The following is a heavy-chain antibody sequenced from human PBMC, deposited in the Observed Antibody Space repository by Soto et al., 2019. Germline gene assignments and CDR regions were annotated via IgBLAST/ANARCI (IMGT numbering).Heavy chain of an antibody. D-gene: IGHD3-3*01. CDR3: ARNGSYYDFWNGHYSVGGMDV. CDR1: GGSFSGYY. V-gene: IGHV4-34*01. J-gene: IGHJ6*02. Sequence: QVQLQQWGAGLLKPSETLSLTCAVNGGSFSGYYWTWIRQSPGKGLEWVGEINQSGSTKYNPSLKSRVTMSVDTSQSRFFLQLTSVTAADTAVYYCARNGSYYDFWNGHYSVGGMDVWGQGTTVTVSS. CDR2: INQSGST.